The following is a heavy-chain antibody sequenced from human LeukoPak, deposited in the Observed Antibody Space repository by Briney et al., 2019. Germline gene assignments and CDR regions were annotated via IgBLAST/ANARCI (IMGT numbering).Heavy chain of an antibody. V-gene: IGHV3-7*03. CDR3: ASERAGY. CDR2: IKQDGSEK. Sequence: GGSLRLSCAASRFTFSSYSVNWVRQAPGKGLEWVANIKQDGSEKYYVDSVKGRFTISRDNAKNSLYLQMNSLRAEDTAVYYCASERAGYWGQGTLVTVSS. J-gene: IGHJ4*02. CDR1: RFTFSSYS.